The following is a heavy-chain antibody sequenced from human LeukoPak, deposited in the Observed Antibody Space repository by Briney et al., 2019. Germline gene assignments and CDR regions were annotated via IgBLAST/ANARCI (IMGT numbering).Heavy chain of an antibody. CDR2: INHSGST. CDR1: GGSFSGYY. Sequence: PSETLSLTCAVYGGSFSGYYWSWIRQPPGKGLEWIGEINHSGSTNYNPSLKSRVTISVDTSKNQFSLKLSSVTAADTAVYYCARRTHSSSWEFDYWGQGTLVTVSS. D-gene: IGHD6-13*01. J-gene: IGHJ4*02. CDR3: ARRTHSSSWEFDY. V-gene: IGHV4-34*01.